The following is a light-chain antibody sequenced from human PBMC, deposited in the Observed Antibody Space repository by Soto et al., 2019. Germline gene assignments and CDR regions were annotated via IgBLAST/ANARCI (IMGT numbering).Light chain of an antibody. J-gene: IGLJ1*01. V-gene: IGLV2-14*03. CDR2: DVN. CDR3: CSYTSSSPHV. Sequence: QSALTQPASVSGSPGQSITISCTGTSSDVGGYNFVSWYQQHPGKVPKLMIFDVNRRPSGVSDRFSGSKSANTASLTISGLQAEDEGDYYCCSYTSSSPHVFGSGTKLTVL. CDR1: SSDVGGYNF.